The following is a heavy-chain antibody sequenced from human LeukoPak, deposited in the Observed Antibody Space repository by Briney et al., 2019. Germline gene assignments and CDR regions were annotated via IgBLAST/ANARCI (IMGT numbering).Heavy chain of an antibody. V-gene: IGHV4-59*01. D-gene: IGHD5/OR15-5a*01. CDR1: GVSISGAY. J-gene: IGHJ6*01. Sequence: SETLSLTCSVSGVSISGAYWSWIRQAPGKGLEWIGYIYYSGSTDYNHSLESRVTISIDTSKNHFSLHLTAVTAADTAIYYCARKGSVRDYYVMYLWGQETSVTVS. CDR3: ARKGSVRDYYVMYL. CDR2: IYYSGST.